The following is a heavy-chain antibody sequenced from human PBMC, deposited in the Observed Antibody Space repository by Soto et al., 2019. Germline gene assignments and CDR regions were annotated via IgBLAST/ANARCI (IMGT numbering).Heavy chain of an antibody. J-gene: IGHJ4*02. D-gene: IGHD1-26*01. Sequence: SETLSLTCNVSGGSISSSSYYWGWIRQPPGKGLERIGHIFHTGSTYYNPSLKSRVAISVDTSKNQFSLKLSSVTATDTAVYYCARRRIVVTTNFDYWGQGTLVTVSS. CDR2: IFHTGST. CDR3: ARRRIVVTTNFDY. V-gene: IGHV4-39*01. CDR1: GGSISSSSYY.